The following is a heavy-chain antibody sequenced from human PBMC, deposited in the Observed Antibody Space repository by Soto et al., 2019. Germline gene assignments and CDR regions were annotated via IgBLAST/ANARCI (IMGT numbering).Heavy chain of an antibody. Sequence: GESLKISCKGSGYSFTSYWIGWVRQMPGKGLEWMGIIYPGDSDTRYSPSFQGQVTISADKSISTAYLQWSSLKASDTAMYYCAAAYCGGDCYGGADYWGQGTLVTVSS. J-gene: IGHJ4*02. CDR3: AAAYCGGDCYGGADY. CDR2: IYPGDSDT. V-gene: IGHV5-51*01. CDR1: GYSFTSYW. D-gene: IGHD2-21*01.